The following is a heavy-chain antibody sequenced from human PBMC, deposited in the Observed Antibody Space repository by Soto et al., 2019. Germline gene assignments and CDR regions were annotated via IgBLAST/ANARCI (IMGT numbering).Heavy chain of an antibody. Sequence: QVQLQESGPGLVKPSQTLSLTCTVSGGSISSGGYYWSWIRQHPGKGLEWIGYIYYSGSTYYNPSLKSRVTISVDTSKNQFSLKLSSVTAADTAGYYCARGQIAAEVADYWGQGTLVTVSS. CDR3: ARGQIAAEVADY. J-gene: IGHJ4*02. V-gene: IGHV4-31*03. D-gene: IGHD6-13*01. CDR1: GGSISSGGYY. CDR2: IYYSGST.